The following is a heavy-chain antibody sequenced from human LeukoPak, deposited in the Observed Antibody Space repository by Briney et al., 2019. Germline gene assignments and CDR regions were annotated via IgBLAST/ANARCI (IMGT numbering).Heavy chain of an antibody. Sequence: GGSLRLSCAASGFTFSRYAMHWVRQAPGKGLEWVAVISYVGSNKYYADSVKGRFTISRDNSKNTLYLQMNSLRAEDTAVYYCAREAADIVVVPAAKKGSSFDYWGQGTLVTVSS. CDR1: GFTFSRYA. CDR3: AREAADIVVVPAAKKGSSFDY. J-gene: IGHJ4*02. CDR2: ISYVGSNK. V-gene: IGHV3-30*01. D-gene: IGHD2-2*01.